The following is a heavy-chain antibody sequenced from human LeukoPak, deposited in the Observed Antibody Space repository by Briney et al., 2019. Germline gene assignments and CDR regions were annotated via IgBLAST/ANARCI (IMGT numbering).Heavy chain of an antibody. J-gene: IGHJ4*02. D-gene: IGHD5-24*01. V-gene: IGHV1-46*02. CDR3: ARGGDGYTADY. Sequence: ASVKVSCKASGYTFNSYYMHWVLQAPGQGLESIGIINPSCGSTSYAQKFQGRVTMTRDTSTSTVYMELSSLRSEDTAVYYCARGGDGYTADYWGQGTLVTVSS. CDR1: GYTFNSYY. CDR2: INPSCGST.